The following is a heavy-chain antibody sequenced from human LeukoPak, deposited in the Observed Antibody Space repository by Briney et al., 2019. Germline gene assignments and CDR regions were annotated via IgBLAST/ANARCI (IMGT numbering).Heavy chain of an antibody. Sequence: SQTLSLTCTVSGGSISSGGYYWGWIRHPAGQGLEWIVLICTSGSTNYNPSLKSRVTISVDTSKNQFSLKLSSVTAADTAVYFCARRKRGSGGPFDSWGHGTLVTVSS. D-gene: IGHD6-19*01. J-gene: IGHJ4*01. CDR1: GGSISSGGYY. CDR2: ICTSGST. V-gene: IGHV4-61*02. CDR3: ARRKRGSGGPFDS.